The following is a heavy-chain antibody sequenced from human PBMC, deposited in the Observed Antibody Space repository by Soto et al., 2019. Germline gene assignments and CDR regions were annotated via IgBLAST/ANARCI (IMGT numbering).Heavy chain of an antibody. V-gene: IGHV1-3*05. Sequence: QVQLVQSGAEEKKPGASVKVSCKASGYTFTSYAMHWVRQAPGQRLEWMGWINAGNGNTKYSQKFQGRVTITRDTSASTAYMERSTMRSEDTAVYYCASSGSYCGIDYWGQGTLVTVSS. D-gene: IGHD1-26*01. CDR2: INAGNGNT. CDR1: GYTFTSYA. J-gene: IGHJ4*02. CDR3: ASSGSYCGIDY.